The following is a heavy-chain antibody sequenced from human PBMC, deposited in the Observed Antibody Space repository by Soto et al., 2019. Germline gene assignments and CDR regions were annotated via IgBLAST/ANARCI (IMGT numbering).Heavy chain of an antibody. D-gene: IGHD2-15*01. CDR1: GFTFRNYG. J-gene: IGHJ4*02. V-gene: IGHV3-30*18. CDR3: AKDLPPYCSGGSCYGVDY. Sequence: QVQLVESGGGVVQPGRSLRLSCAASGFTFRNYGMHWVRQAPGKGLEWVAVILYDGSNTYYADSVKGRFTISRDNSKNTRXLEMNSLRAEDTAVYYCAKDLPPYCSGGSCYGVDYWGQGTLVTVSS. CDR2: ILYDGSNT.